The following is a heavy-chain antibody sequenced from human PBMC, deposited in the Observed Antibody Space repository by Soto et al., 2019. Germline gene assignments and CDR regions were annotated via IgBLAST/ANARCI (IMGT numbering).Heavy chain of an antibody. D-gene: IGHD1-26*01. J-gene: IGHJ3*02. Sequence: GGLLRLSCAASGFTFISYAMNWVRQAPGKGLEWVSAISGSDSRTYYADSVKGRFTISRDNSKNTLYLQLNSLRAEDTAVYYCAKVGSHSGSHYDAFDIWGQGTMVTVSS. CDR1: GFTFISYA. CDR2: ISGSDSRT. CDR3: AKVGSHSGSHYDAFDI. V-gene: IGHV3-23*01.